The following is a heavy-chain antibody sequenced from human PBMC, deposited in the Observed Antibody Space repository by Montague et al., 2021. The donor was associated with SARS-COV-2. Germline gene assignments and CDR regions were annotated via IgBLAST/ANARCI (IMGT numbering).Heavy chain of an antibody. V-gene: IGHV2-70*01. Sequence: PALVKPTQTLTLTCTFSGFSVSTSGLCVSWIRQPPGKALEWLALIDWDDDTYYSTSLKTRLAISKDTSKNQVVLTMIDMDPVDTGTYYCARIPEYSSGGGPDWYFDLWGRGTLVTVPS. J-gene: IGHJ2*01. D-gene: IGHD6-19*01. CDR1: GFSVSTSGLC. CDR2: IDWDDDT. CDR3: ARIPEYSSGGGPDWYFDL.